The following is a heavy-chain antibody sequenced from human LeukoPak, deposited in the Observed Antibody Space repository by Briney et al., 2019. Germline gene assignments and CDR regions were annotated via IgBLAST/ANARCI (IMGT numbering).Heavy chain of an antibody. J-gene: IGHJ6*03. Sequence: RWASVKVSCKASGYTFTGYYMHWVRQAPGQGLEWMGWINPNSGGTNYAQKFQGRVTMTRDTSISTAYMELSRLRSDDTAVYYCASGSLPYYYYYYMDVWGKGTTVTISS. CDR3: ASGSLPYYYYYYMDV. D-gene: IGHD1-26*01. V-gene: IGHV1-2*02. CDR1: GYTFTGYY. CDR2: INPNSGGT.